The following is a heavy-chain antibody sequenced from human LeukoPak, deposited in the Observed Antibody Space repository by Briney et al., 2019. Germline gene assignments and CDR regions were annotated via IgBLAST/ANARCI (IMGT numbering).Heavy chain of an antibody. CDR3: ARGGREQQLPQIQYYYYYYMDV. CDR2: ISSSSSYI. Sequence: PGGSLRLSCAASGFTFSSYSMNSVRQAPGKGLEWVSSISSSSSYIYYADSVKGRFTISRDNAKNSLYLQMNSLRAEDTAVYYCARGGREQQLPQIQYYYYYYMDVWGKGTTVTVSS. D-gene: IGHD6-13*01. J-gene: IGHJ6*03. V-gene: IGHV3-21*01. CDR1: GFTFSSYS.